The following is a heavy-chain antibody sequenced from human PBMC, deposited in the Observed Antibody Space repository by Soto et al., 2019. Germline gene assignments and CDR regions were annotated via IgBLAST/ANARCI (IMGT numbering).Heavy chain of an antibody. CDR3: GRDLCANGCVAFDI. V-gene: IGHV4-39*07. Sequence: PSETLSLTCIVSAGSISSSSQYWGWVRRPPGKGLEWIGTISSSGGASYNPSLKSRISISLDTSKNQFSLRLSSVTAADTAVYYCGRDLCANGCVAFDIWGQGTMVTVSS. D-gene: IGHD2-21*01. CDR1: AGSISSSSQY. CDR2: ISSSGGA. J-gene: IGHJ3*02.